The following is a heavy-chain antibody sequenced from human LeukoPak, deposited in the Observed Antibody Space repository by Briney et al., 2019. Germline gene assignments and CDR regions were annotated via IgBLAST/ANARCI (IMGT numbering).Heavy chain of an antibody. J-gene: IGHJ4*02. CDR3: ARGRRGNYYGSGSYYSRHFDY. CDR1: GGSFSGYY. CDR2: INHSGST. D-gene: IGHD3-10*01. V-gene: IGHV4-34*01. Sequence: SETLSLTCAVYGGSFSGYYWSWIRQPPGKGLEWIGEINHSGSTNYNPSLKSRVTISVDTSKNQFSLKLSSVTAADTAVYYCARGRRGNYYGSGSYYSRHFDYWGQGTLVTVSS.